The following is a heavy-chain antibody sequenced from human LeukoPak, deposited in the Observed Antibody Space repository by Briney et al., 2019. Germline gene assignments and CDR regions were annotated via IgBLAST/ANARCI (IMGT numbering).Heavy chain of an antibody. CDR3: ARNFLWSSTTFSYYYYIDV. Sequence: SETLSLTCTVSGGSISSYYWTWIRQPPGKGLEWIGYIYYSGSTNYNPSLKSRVTISVDTSKNQFSLKLSSVTAADTAVYYCARNFLWSSTTFSYYYYIDVWGKGTTVTVSS. CDR2: IYYSGST. CDR1: GGSISSYY. V-gene: IGHV4-59*01. D-gene: IGHD2-21*01. J-gene: IGHJ6*03.